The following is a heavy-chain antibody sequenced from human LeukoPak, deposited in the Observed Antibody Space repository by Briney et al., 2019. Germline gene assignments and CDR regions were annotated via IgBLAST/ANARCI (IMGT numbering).Heavy chain of an antibody. Sequence: SETLSLTCSVSGGSISNYYWSWIRQPPGKGLEWIGYIYDSGSTNLNPSLKSRVTISLDTSKNQFSLKLSSVTAADTAVYYCARGTNWNYGAFDIWGQGTMVTVSS. CDR2: IYDSGST. CDR3: ARGTNWNYGAFDI. V-gene: IGHV4-59*01. J-gene: IGHJ3*02. D-gene: IGHD1-7*01. CDR1: GGSISNYY.